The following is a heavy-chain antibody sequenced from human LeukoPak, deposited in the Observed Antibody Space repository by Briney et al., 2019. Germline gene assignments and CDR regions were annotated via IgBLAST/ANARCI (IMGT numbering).Heavy chain of an antibody. CDR3: AKTRGSGGSWDAFDI. J-gene: IGHJ3*02. D-gene: IGHD2-15*01. Sequence: GGSLRLSCAASGFTFSSYAMSWVRQAPGKGLGWVSAISGSGGSTYYADSVKGRFTISRDNSKNTLYLQVNSLRAEDTAVYYCAKTRGSGGSWDAFDIWGQGTMVTVSS. CDR2: ISGSGGST. CDR1: GFTFSSYA. V-gene: IGHV3-23*01.